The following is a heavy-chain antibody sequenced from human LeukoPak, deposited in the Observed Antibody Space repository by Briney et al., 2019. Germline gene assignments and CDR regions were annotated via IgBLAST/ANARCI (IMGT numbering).Heavy chain of an antibody. CDR3: ARVQLERGPLGY. CDR2: INPNSGGT. D-gene: IGHD1-1*01. V-gene: IGHV1-2*02. CDR1: GYTFTGYY. J-gene: IGHJ4*02. Sequence: ASVKVSCKASGYTFTGYYMHWVRQAPGQGLEWMGWINPNSGGTNYAQKFQGRVTMTRDTSISTAYMELSRLRSDDTAVYYCARVQLERGPLGYWGQGTLVTVPS.